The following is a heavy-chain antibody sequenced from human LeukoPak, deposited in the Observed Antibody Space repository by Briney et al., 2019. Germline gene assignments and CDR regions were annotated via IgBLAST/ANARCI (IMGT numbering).Heavy chain of an antibody. CDR3: ARDKSLYSSGWFDAFDI. V-gene: IGHV3-7*01. CDR2: IQQDGSEK. Sequence: GGSLRLSCAASGFTFSSYWMTWVRQAPGKGLEWVANIQQDGSEKYYVDSVKGRFTISRDNAKNSLYLQMNSLRVEDTAMYYCARDKSLYSSGWFDAFDIWGQGTMVTVSS. J-gene: IGHJ3*02. D-gene: IGHD6-19*01. CDR1: GFTFSSYW.